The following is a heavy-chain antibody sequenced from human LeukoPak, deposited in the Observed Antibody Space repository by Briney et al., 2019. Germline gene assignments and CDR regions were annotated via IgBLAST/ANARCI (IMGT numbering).Heavy chain of an antibody. CDR2: IYYSGST. CDR1: GGSISSYY. CDR3: ARGGSSGTFDY. D-gene: IGHD3-22*01. Sequence: PSETLSLTCTVSGGSISSYYWSWIRQHPGKGLEWIGYIYYSGSTYHNPSLKSRVNISVDTSKNQFSLKLSSVTAADTAVYYCARGGSSGTFDYWGQGTLVTVSS. J-gene: IGHJ4*02. V-gene: IGHV4-59*06.